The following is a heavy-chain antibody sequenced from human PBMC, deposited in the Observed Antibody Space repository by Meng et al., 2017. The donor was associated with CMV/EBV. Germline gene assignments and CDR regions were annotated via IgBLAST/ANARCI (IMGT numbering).Heavy chain of an antibody. Sequence: GESLKISCAASGFTFSSYSMNWVHQAPGKGLEWVSSISSSSSYIYYADSVKGRFTISRDNAKNSLYLQMNSLRAEDTAVYYCARTPYDFWSGYGPLNARGCMDVWGQGTTVTVSS. CDR3: ARTPYDFWSGYGPLNARGCMDV. D-gene: IGHD3-3*01. V-gene: IGHV3-21*01. CDR2: ISSSSSYI. J-gene: IGHJ6*02. CDR1: GFTFSSYS.